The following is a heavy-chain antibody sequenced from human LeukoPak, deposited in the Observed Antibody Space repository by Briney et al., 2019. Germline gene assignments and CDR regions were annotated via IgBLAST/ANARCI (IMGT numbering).Heavy chain of an antibody. CDR2: INHSGST. CDR1: GGSFSGYY. Sequence: SETLSLTCAVYGGSFSGYYWSWIRQPPGKGLEWIVEINHSGSTNYNPSLKSRVTISVDTSKNQFSLKLSSVTAADTAVYYCARQVVEMATNFFDYWGQGTLVTVSS. V-gene: IGHV4-34*01. D-gene: IGHD5-24*01. J-gene: IGHJ4*02. CDR3: ARQVVEMATNFFDY.